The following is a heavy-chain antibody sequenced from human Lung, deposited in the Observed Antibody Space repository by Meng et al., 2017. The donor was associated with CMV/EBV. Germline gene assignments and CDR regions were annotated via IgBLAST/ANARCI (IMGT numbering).Heavy chain of an antibody. J-gene: IGHJ4*02. V-gene: IGHV4-4*02. CDR1: GVSISSNIR. Sequence: QVQLQESGRRLVKPSGTLSLTCGVSGVSISSNIRWTWVRQPPGKGLEWIGDIDDSGSTNYNPSLNSRISISLDKSKNHFSLKVNSVTAADTAVYYCARGKQDAWELLAYWGQGALVTVSS. D-gene: IGHD1-26*01. CDR3: ARGKQDAWELLAY. CDR2: IDDSGST.